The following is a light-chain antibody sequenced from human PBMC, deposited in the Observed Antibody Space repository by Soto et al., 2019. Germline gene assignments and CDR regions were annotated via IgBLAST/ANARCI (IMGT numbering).Light chain of an antibody. J-gene: IGKJ3*01. CDR1: QDIRDY. Sequence: DIQMTQSPSSLSASVGDRVTINCRASQDIRDYLVWYQQRPGKVPTLLIYAASTLQSGVPSRFSGSGYGTECTLTISSLQSEDVATYYCQKYGGAPYTFGPGTKVDLK. CDR2: AAS. CDR3: QKYGGAPYT. V-gene: IGKV1-27*01.